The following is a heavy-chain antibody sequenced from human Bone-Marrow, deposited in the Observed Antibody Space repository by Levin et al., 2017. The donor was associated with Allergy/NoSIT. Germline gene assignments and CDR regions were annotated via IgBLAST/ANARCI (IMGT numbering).Heavy chain of an antibody. D-gene: IGHD2-2*01. CDR2: ISGGGGST. Sequence: GGSLRLSCAASGFSFSSYAMSWVRQAPGKGLEWVSAISGGGGSTYYADAVMGRFTISRDNSKNTLYLQMNSLRVEDTALYYCAKAHIVVIPAAIRSFDYWGQGTLVTVSS. CDR1: GFSFSSYA. J-gene: IGHJ4*02. V-gene: IGHV3-23*01. CDR3: AKAHIVVIPAAIRSFDY.